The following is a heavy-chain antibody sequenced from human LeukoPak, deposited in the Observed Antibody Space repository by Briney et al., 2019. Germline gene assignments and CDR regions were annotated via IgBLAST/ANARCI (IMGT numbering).Heavy chain of an antibody. V-gene: IGHV3-7*01. J-gene: IGHJ4*02. CDR3: ARDGIDGYIDY. D-gene: IGHD5-24*01. Sequence: GGSLRLSCAASGFTFTNYWLSWVRQAPGKGLEWVANIKVDGSREYYVDSVKGRFTISRDNAKNSLYLRMNSLRAEDTAVYYCARDGIDGYIDYWGQGTRVTVSS. CDR1: GFTFTNYW. CDR2: IKVDGSRE.